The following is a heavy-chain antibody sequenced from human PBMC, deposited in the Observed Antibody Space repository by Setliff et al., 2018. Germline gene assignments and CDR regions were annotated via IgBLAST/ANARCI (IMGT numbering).Heavy chain of an antibody. CDR2: IHYSGST. J-gene: IGHJ3*02. V-gene: IGHV4-39*01. CDR3: ARKDGDM. D-gene: IGHD2-15*01. CDR1: GGSISSNSHY. Sequence: SETLSLTCTVSGGSISSNSHYWGWIRQPPGKGLEWIGSIHYSGSTYYNPSLESRVTISVDTSKNQFSLKMTSVTAADTAVYYCARKDGDMWGQGTMVTVSS.